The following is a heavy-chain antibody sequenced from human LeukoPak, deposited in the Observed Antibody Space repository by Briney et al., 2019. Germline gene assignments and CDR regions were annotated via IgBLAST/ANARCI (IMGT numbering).Heavy chain of an antibody. Sequence: PSQTLSLTCAVSGGSISSRGYSWNWIRQPPGKGLEWIGDIYHSGTTDYNPSLKSRVTISVDRFKNQLSLKLSSVTAADTAVYYCAREGDSGSYLYWGQGTLVTVSS. J-gene: IGHJ4*02. V-gene: IGHV4-30-2*01. CDR3: AREGDSGSYLY. CDR2: IYHSGTT. D-gene: IGHD1-26*01. CDR1: GGSISSRGYS.